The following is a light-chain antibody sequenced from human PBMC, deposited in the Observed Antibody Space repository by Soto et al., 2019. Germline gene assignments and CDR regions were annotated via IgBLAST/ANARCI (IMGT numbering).Light chain of an antibody. CDR2: EDN. V-gene: IGLV6-57*01. Sequence: NFMLTQPHSVSESPGKTVTISCTRTSGSIASNYVQWYQQRPGRSPTTVIYEDNERPSGVPHRFSGSIDSSSNSASLIISGLKTEDEADYYCQSYDTSTVVFGGGTKLTVL. J-gene: IGLJ2*01. CDR3: QSYDTSTVV. CDR1: SGSIASNY.